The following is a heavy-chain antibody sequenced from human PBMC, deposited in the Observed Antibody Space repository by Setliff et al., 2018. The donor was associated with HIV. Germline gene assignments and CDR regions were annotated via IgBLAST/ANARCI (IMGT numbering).Heavy chain of an antibody. D-gene: IGHD3-10*01. CDR1: GGSISSYC. V-gene: IGHV4-4*09. CDR3: ARRIDNSGSFPDKNWFDT. Sequence: PSETLSLICTVSGGSISSYCWNWIRQSPGRGLEWIGFIFSSGSTKYNPSLQSRVTMSIDTSKNQFSLKLTSVTAADTAVYYCARRIDNSGSFPDKNWFDTWGQGSLVTVSS. CDR2: IFSSGST. J-gene: IGHJ5*02.